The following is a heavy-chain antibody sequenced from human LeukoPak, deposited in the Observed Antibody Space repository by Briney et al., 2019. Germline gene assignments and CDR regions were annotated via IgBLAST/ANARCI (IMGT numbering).Heavy chain of an antibody. J-gene: IGHJ5*02. D-gene: IGHD4-17*01. CDR1: GYTFTGYY. Sequence: ASVKVSCKASGYTFTGYYMHWVRQALGQGLEWMGRINPNSGGTNYAQKFQGRVTMTRDTSISTAYMELSRLRSDDTAVYHCARDLLSYDYGDYLTFDPWGQGTLVTVSS. CDR2: INPNSGGT. V-gene: IGHV1-2*06. CDR3: ARDLLSYDYGDYLTFDP.